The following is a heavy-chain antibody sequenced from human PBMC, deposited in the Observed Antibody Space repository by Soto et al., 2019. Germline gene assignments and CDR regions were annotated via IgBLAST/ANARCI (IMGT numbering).Heavy chain of an antibody. J-gene: IGHJ6*02. Sequence: GASVKVSCKASGYTFTDYYIHWVRQAPGQGLEWMGWISPRTGSANFAQRFQGRVSMTRDTSITTAYMELRRLKSDDTAVYYCARGPYYGPASGMDVWGQGTTVTVSS. D-gene: IGHD3-10*01. CDR3: ARGPYYGPASGMDV. V-gene: IGHV1-2*02. CDR2: ISPRTGSA. CDR1: GYTFTDYY.